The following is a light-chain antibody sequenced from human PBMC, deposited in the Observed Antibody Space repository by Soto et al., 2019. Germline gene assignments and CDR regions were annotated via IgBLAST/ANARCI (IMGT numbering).Light chain of an antibody. V-gene: IGKV1-27*01. J-gene: IGKJ2*01. CDR2: ATS. Sequence: DIQMTQSPSSLSASVGDRVTITCRASQGITNYLAWYQQKPGKVPKLLIHATSTLLSGVPSRFSGSGSGTDFTLTISSLQPEDVVTYFCQEYKTAPYTFGQGTKLEIK. CDR3: QEYKTAPYT. CDR1: QGITNY.